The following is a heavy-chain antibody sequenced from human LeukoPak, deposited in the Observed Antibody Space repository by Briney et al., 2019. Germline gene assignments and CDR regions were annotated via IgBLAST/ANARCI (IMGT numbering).Heavy chain of an antibody. J-gene: IGHJ4*02. CDR3: ARFGRDGYNYVPFDY. Sequence: GESLKISCKGSGYSFTSYWIGWVRQMPGKGLEWMGIIYPGDSDTRYSPSFQGQVTISADKSICTAYLQWSSLKASDTAMYYCARFGRDGYNYVPFDYWGQGTLVTVSS. V-gene: IGHV5-51*01. D-gene: IGHD5-24*01. CDR2: IYPGDSDT. CDR1: GYSFTSYW.